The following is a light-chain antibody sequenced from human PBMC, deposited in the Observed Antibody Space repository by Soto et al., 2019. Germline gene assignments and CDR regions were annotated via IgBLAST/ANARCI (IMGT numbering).Light chain of an antibody. CDR3: QQYYNVPIT. CDR2: DAS. J-gene: IGKJ5*01. V-gene: IGKV1-33*01. CDR1: QDIGNY. Sequence: DIQMTQSPSSLSASVGDRVTITCQASQDIGNYLNWYQQRPGKAPKLLILDASSLDTGVPSRFSGSGSGTDFTFTISSLQSEDIATYYCQQYYNVPITFGRGTRLEI.